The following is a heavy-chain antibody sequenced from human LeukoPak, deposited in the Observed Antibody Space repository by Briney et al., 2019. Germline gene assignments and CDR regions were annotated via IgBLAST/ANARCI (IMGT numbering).Heavy chain of an antibody. CDR2: IYSGGST. J-gene: IGHJ4*02. V-gene: IGHV3-53*01. CDR1: GGSISSSNW. Sequence: GTLSLTCAVSGGSISSSNWWSWVRQAPGKGLEWVSVIYSGGSTYYADSVKGRFTISRDNSKNTLYLQMNSLRAEDTAVYYCASIYSGYGYGHYWGQGTLVTVSS. CDR3: ASIYSGYGYGHY. D-gene: IGHD5-12*01.